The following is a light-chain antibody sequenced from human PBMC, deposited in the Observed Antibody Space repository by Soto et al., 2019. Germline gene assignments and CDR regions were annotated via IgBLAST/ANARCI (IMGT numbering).Light chain of an antibody. CDR3: LQDYNYPRT. CDR2: AAS. J-gene: IGKJ1*01. CDR1: QDIRSS. Sequence: AIQMTQSPSSLSASVGDRVTITCRASQDIRSSLGWYQQKPGKAPKLLIYAASSLPREVPSRFSGRGSGTDFTLTISSLQPEDFATYYCLQDYNYPRTFGQGTKVEVK. V-gene: IGKV1-6*01.